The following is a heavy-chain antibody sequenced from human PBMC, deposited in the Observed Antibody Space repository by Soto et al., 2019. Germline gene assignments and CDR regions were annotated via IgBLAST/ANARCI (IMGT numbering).Heavy chain of an antibody. CDR3: ARDYYDSSGYYLFDN. Sequence: QPGGSLRLSCAASGYTLSRYWMHWVRQVSGKGLVWVSRINSDGSSTSYADSVKGRFTISRDNAKNTLYLQMNTLRAEDTAVYYCARDYYDSSGYYLFDNWGQGTLVTVSS. J-gene: IGHJ4*02. V-gene: IGHV3-74*01. CDR2: INSDGSST. CDR1: GYTLSRYW. D-gene: IGHD3-22*01.